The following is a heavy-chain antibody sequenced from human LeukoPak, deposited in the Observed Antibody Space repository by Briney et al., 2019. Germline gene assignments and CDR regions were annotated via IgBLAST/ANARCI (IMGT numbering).Heavy chain of an antibody. V-gene: IGHV3-30-3*01. D-gene: IGHD5-24*01. CDR2: ISYDGSNK. J-gene: IGHJ4*02. CDR1: GFTFSSYA. CDR3: ARGMGTFDY. Sequence: GGSLRLSCAASGFTFSSYAMHWVRQAPGKGLEWVAVISYDGSNKYYADSVKGRFTISRDNSKNTLYLQMNSLRAEDTAVYYCARGMGTFDYWGQGTLVTVSS.